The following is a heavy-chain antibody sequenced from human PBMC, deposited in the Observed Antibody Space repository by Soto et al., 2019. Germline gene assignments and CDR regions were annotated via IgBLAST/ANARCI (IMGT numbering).Heavy chain of an antibody. CDR2: ISYEGSTQ. V-gene: IGHV3-30*18. J-gene: IGHJ6*02. D-gene: IGHD5-18*01. CDR3: AKDEGWRIQLWLGSYGLDV. Sequence: QVQLDESGGGVVQPGRSLRLSCEASGFTFSGYGMHWVRQAPGKGLEWVAVISYEGSTQYYAESVKGRFTISRDNAKNTLFMKMNGLRVEDTGIYYCAKDEGWRIQLWLGSYGLDVWGHGTTVTVSS. CDR1: GFTFSGYG.